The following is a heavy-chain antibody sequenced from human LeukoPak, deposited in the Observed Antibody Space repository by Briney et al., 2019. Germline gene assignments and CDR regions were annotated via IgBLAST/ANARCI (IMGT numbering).Heavy chain of an antibody. D-gene: IGHD1-26*01. Sequence: GGSLRLSCAASGFTFSSYAMSWVRQAPGKGLEWVSIISGSGGSTYYADSVKGRLTISRDNSKNTLYLQMNSLRAEDTAVYYCAHNVAFGIVEATEFDYWGQGTLVTVSS. CDR3: AHNVAFGIVEATEFDY. CDR2: ISGSGGST. J-gene: IGHJ4*02. CDR1: GFTFSSYA. V-gene: IGHV3-23*01.